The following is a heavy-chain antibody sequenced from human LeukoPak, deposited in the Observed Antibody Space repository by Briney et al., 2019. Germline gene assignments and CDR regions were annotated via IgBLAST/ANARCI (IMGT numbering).Heavy chain of an antibody. D-gene: IGHD1-26*01. CDR1: GGSFSGYY. CDR2: INHSGST. Sequence: SETLSLTCAVYGGSFSGYYWSWIRQPPGKGLEWIGEINHSGSTNYNPSLKSRVTISVDTSKNQFSLKLSSVPAAPTAMYYCARERELWEISVAFDIWGQGTMVTVSS. CDR3: ARERELWEISVAFDI. V-gene: IGHV4-34*01. J-gene: IGHJ3*02.